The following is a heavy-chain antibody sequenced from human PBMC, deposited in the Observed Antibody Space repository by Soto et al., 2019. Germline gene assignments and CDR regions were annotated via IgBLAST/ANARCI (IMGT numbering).Heavy chain of an antibody. J-gene: IGHJ4*02. CDR1: GFTFSDSY. V-gene: IGHV3-11*06. Sequence: QVQLVESGGGLVKPGGSLRLSCATSGFTFSDSYMSWVRQAPGKGLEWVSYISSSSTYTNYADSVKGRFTISRDNAKNSLYLQMNSLRAKDTAVYYCAGKQWEPSGNYYFDYWGQGTLVTVSS. D-gene: IGHD1-26*01. CDR3: AGKQWEPSGNYYFDY. CDR2: ISSSSTYT.